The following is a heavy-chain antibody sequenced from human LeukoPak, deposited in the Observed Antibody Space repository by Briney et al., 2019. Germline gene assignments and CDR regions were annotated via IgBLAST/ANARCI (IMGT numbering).Heavy chain of an antibody. V-gene: IGHV1-69*02. CDR3: ASREGGRHDFDDP. Sequence: SVTVSCKASGYTFTGYYMHWVRQAPGQGLEWMGRIIPILGIANYAQKFQGRVTITADKSTSTAYMELSSLRSEDTAVYYCASREGGRHDFDDPWGQRTLVTVSS. J-gene: IGHJ5*02. CDR2: IIPILGIA. D-gene: IGHD3-3*01. CDR1: GYTFTGYY.